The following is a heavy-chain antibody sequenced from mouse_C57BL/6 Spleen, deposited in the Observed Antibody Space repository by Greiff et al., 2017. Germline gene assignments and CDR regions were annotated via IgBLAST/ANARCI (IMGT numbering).Heavy chain of an antibody. J-gene: IGHJ3*01. D-gene: IGHD1-1*01. V-gene: IGHV1-69*01. CDR1: GYTFTSYW. Sequence: VQLQQPGAELVMPGASVKLSCKASGYTFTSYWMHWVKQRPGQGLEWIGEIDPSDSYTNYNQKFKGKSTLTVDKSSSTAYMQLSSLTSEDSAVYYCARWESYYADWFAYWGQGTLVTVSA. CDR2: IDPSDSYT. CDR3: ARWESYYADWFAY.